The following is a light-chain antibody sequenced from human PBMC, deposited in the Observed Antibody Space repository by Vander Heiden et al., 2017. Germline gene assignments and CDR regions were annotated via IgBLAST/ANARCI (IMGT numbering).Light chain of an antibody. CDR1: QDISNY. V-gene: IGKV1-33*01. CDR2: DAS. Sequence: DIQMTQSPSSLSASVGDRVTITCQASQDISNYLNWYQQKPGKAPKLLIYDASKVETGVPSRFSGSGSGTDFTFTISSLQPEDIATYYCQQYDNLLTFGPGTKVDIK. CDR3: QQYDNLLT. J-gene: IGKJ3*01.